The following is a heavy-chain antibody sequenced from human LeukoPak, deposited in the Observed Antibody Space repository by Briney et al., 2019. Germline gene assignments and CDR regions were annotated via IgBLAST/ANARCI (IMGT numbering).Heavy chain of an antibody. D-gene: IGHD6-13*01. Sequence: ASVKVSCRASRYTFTTYAMHWVRQAPGQRLEWMGWINAGNGNTKYSQKFQARVTITRDTSASTAYMEMRSLRSEDTAVYYCARDPIGSRWPYYFDYWGQGTLVTVAS. CDR1: RYTFTTYA. J-gene: IGHJ4*02. CDR3: ARDPIGSRWPYYFDY. V-gene: IGHV1-3*01. CDR2: INAGNGNT.